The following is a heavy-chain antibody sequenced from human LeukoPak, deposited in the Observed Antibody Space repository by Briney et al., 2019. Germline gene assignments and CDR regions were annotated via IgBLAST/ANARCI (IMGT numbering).Heavy chain of an antibody. V-gene: IGHV1-18*01. Sequence: ASVKVSCKASGYTFTSYGISWVRQAPGQGLEWMGWISAYNGNTNYAQKLQGRVTMTTDTSTSTAYMELRSLRSDDTAVYYCAGNLYYYDSSGTGAYYFDYWGQGTLVTASS. CDR1: GYTFTSYG. J-gene: IGHJ4*02. CDR3: AGNLYYYDSSGTGAYYFDY. D-gene: IGHD3-22*01. CDR2: ISAYNGNT.